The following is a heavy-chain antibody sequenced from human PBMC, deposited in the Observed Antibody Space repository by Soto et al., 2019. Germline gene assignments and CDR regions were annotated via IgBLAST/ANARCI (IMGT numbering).Heavy chain of an antibody. CDR1: GYTLTELS. CDR2: FDPEDGET. CDR3: ATVKYSSGWYFVSY. J-gene: IGHJ4*02. D-gene: IGHD6-19*01. Sequence: ASVKVSCKVSGYTLTELSMHWVRQAPGKGLEWMGGFDPEDGETIYAQKFQGRVTMTEDTSTDTAYMELSSLRSEDTAVYYCATVKYSSGWYFVSYWGQGTLVTVSS. V-gene: IGHV1-24*01.